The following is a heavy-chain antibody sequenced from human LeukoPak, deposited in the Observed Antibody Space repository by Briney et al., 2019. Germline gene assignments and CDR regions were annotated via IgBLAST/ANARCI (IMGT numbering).Heavy chain of an antibody. CDR1: GYTFTSYG. CDR3: ARDYRTEFDY. CDR2: ISTYNGNT. V-gene: IGHV1-18*01. J-gene: IGHJ4*02. Sequence: GASVKVSCKASGYTFTSYGISWVRQAPGQGLEWLGWISTYNGNTHYAQKLQGRVTMTTDTSTTTAYMELRSLRSDDTAVYYCARDYRTEFDYWGQGTLVTVSS.